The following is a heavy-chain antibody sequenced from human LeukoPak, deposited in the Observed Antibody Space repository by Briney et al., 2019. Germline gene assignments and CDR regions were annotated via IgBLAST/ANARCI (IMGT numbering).Heavy chain of an antibody. D-gene: IGHD4-17*01. CDR3: ARGLKASRMTTMTTYVPGY. V-gene: IGHV1-18*01. CDR1: GYTFTSYG. CDR2: ISAYNGNT. Sequence: ASVKVSCKASGYTFTSYGISWVRQAPGQGLEWMGWISAYNGNTNYAQKLQGRVTMTTDTSTSTAYMELRSLRSDDTAVYYCARGLKASRMTTMTTYVPGYWGQGTLVTVSS. J-gene: IGHJ4*02.